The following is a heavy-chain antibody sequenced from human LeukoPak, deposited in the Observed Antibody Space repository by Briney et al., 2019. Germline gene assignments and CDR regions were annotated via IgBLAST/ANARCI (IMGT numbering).Heavy chain of an antibody. V-gene: IGHV1-46*01. CDR2: INPSGGST. D-gene: IGHD6-19*01. J-gene: IGHJ4*02. CDR1: GYTFTSYY. CDR3: ARGLKGDSGWHRFDY. Sequence: VASVKVSCKAFGYTFTSYYLHWVRQAPGQGLEWMGIINPSGGSTTYAQKFQGRVTMTRDTSTSTIYMELSSLRSEDTAVYYCARGLKGDSGWHRFDYWGQGTLVTVSS.